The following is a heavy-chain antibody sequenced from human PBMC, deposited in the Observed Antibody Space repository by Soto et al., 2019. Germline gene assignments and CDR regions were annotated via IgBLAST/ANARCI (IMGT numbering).Heavy chain of an antibody. J-gene: IGHJ4*02. CDR2: INPNGGST. CDR1: ADTFTSYY. V-gene: IGHV1-46*04. Sequence: GASVKVSCKAPADTFTSYYIHWVRQAPGHGLEWMGIINPNGGSTRFAQNLQGRVTITLEESTNTAYMELISLRSEDTAVYYCVRNRYYYDKNAYFQNLDYWGQGTLVNVSS. D-gene: IGHD3-22*01. CDR3: VRNRYYYDKNAYFQNLDY.